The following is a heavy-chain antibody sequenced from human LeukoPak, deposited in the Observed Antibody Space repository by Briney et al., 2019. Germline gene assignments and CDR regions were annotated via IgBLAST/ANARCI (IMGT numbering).Heavy chain of an antibody. J-gene: IGHJ3*02. CDR1: GFTFSDYS. V-gene: IGHV3-11*01. CDR3: ARTRDNDVFDI. D-gene: IGHD5-24*01. Sequence: MSGGSLRLSCAASGFTFSDYSMSWIRQAPGKGLEWVSYIRSSGNTIYYADSVKGRFTISRDNAKNSLYLQMNSLRAEDTAVYYCARTRDNDVFDIWGQGTMVTVSS. CDR2: IRSSGNTI.